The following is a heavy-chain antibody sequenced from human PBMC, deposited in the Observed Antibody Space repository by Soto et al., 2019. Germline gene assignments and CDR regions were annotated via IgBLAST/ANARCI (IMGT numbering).Heavy chain of an antibody. D-gene: IGHD3-22*01. CDR1: GFTFSDYY. Sequence: QVQLVESGGGLVKPGGSLRLSCAASGFTFSDYYMSWIRQAPGKGLEWASYISSSSSYTNYADSVKGRFTISRDNAKNSLYLQMNSLRAEDTAVYYCARMDSSGYYPYIWADYWGQGTLVTVSS. J-gene: IGHJ4*02. V-gene: IGHV3-11*06. CDR3: ARMDSSGYYPYIWADY. CDR2: ISSSSSYT.